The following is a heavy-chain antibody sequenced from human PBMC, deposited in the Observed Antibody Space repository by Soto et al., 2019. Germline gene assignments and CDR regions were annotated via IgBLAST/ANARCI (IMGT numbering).Heavy chain of an antibody. V-gene: IGHV3-33*01. CDR1: GFTFSNYV. Sequence: HPGGSLRLSCAASGFTFSNYVIHWVRQAPGKGLEWVAVMWYDGSNKNYADSVKGRFTISRDNSKNTLYLQMNSLRAEDTAVYSCAREVSGMGYFDYWGQGTLVTVSS. CDR3: AREVSGMGYFDY. CDR2: MWYDGSNK. D-gene: IGHD1-20*01. J-gene: IGHJ4*02.